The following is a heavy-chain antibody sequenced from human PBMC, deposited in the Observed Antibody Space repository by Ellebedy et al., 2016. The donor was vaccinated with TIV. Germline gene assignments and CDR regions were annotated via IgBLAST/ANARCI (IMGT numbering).Heavy chain of an antibody. Sequence: GESLKISCAASGFTFSTHWMDWVRQAPGKGLVWVSRINSDGSTIAHADSVRGRFTISRDDTKNMVYLHMNSLRADDTAVYYCAREQWGDNWGQGTLVTVSS. CDR3: AREQWGDN. CDR1: GFTFSTHW. V-gene: IGHV3-74*01. CDR2: INSDGSTI. D-gene: IGHD6-19*01. J-gene: IGHJ4*02.